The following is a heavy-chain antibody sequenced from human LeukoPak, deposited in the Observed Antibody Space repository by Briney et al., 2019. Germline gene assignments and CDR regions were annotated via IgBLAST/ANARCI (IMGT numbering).Heavy chain of an antibody. D-gene: IGHD4-17*01. V-gene: IGHV3-23*01. J-gene: IGHJ6*01. CDR1: VFTFSDYW. Sequence: GGALRLSCTASVFTFSDYWMTWVRHAPGRGREWVSAISGSGGSTYYADSGKGRFTISRDNSKNSLYLQMNGLRAEDPAVYYCAKRSPYGDYLYYYYYGMDVWGQGTTVTVSS. CDR2: ISGSGGST. CDR3: AKRSPYGDYLYYYYYGMDV.